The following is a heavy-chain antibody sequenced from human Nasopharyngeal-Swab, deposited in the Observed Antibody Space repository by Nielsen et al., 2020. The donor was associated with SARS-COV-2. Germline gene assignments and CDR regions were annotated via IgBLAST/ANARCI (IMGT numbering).Heavy chain of an antibody. CDR2: INADGSDK. Sequence: GESLKISCEASGFTFSVYWIHWVRQAPGKGLVYVAGINADGSDKRYADSVKGRFTISRDNAKSTAFLEMNSLSADETAVYYCTRGLNLVVAVADYWGQGTLVTLSS. V-gene: IGHV3-74*01. D-gene: IGHD2-15*01. CDR3: TRGLNLVVAVADY. CDR1: GFTFSVYW. J-gene: IGHJ4*02.